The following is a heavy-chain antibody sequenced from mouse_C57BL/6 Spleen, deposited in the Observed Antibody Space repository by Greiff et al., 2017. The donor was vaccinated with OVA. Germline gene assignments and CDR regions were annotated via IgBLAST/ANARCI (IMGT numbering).Heavy chain of an antibody. CDR1: GYTFTSYW. D-gene: IGHD2-1*01. CDR3: ARRDGNTWFAY. V-gene: IGHV1-50*01. J-gene: IGHJ3*01. CDR2: IDPSDSYT. Sequence: QVQLQQPGAELVKPGASVKLSCKASGYTFTSYWMQWVKQRPGQGLEWIGEIDPSDSYTNYNQKFKGKATLTVDTSSSTAYMQLSSLTSEDSAVYYCARRDGNTWFAYWGQGTLVTVSA.